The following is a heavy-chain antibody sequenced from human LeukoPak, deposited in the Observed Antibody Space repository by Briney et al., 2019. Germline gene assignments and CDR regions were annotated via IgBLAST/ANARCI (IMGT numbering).Heavy chain of an antibody. Sequence: PSQTLSLTCTVSGGSISSGDYYWSWIRQPPGKGLEWIGYIYYSGSTYHNPSLKSRVTISVDTSKNQFSLKLSSVTAADTAVYYCARHNYCSSTSCYSPWGQGTLVTVSS. CDR1: GGSISSGDYY. V-gene: IGHV4-30-4*08. J-gene: IGHJ5*02. D-gene: IGHD2-2*01. CDR2: IYYSGST. CDR3: ARHNYCSSTSCYSP.